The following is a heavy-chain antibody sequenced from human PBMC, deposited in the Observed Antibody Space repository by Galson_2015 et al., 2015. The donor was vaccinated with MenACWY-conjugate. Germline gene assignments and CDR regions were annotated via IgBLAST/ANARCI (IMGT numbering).Heavy chain of an antibody. V-gene: IGHV5-51*01. CDR1: GYSFTNYW. J-gene: IGHJ6*02. D-gene: IGHD1-26*01. CDR2: IDPVDSNT. Sequence: QSGAEVKKPGESLKISCTGTGYSFTNYWIAWVRQMPGKGLEWMGLIDPVDSNTRYSPSFQGQVTISADKSISTAYLQWTSLRASDTAMYYCARHPPGGRGMDVWGQGTMVTVSS. CDR3: ARHPPGGRGMDV.